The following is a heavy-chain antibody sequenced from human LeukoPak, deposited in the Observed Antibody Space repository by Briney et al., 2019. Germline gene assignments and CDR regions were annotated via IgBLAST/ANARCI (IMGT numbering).Heavy chain of an antibody. CDR2: ISAYNGNT. D-gene: IGHD1-26*01. CDR1: GGTFSSYA. Sequence: ASVKVSCKASGGTFSSYAISWVRQAPGQGLEWMGWISAYNGNTNYAQKLQGRVTMTTDTSTSTAYMELRSLRSDDTAVYYCASVVGATSPADYWGQGTLVTVSS. CDR3: ASVVGATSPADY. V-gene: IGHV1-18*01. J-gene: IGHJ4*02.